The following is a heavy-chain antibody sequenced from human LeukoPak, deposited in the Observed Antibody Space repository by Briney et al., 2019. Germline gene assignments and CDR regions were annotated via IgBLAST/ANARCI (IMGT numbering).Heavy chain of an antibody. CDR1: GFPFSSYW. J-gene: IGHJ4*02. V-gene: IGHV3-7*05. CDR3: AGRWGY. CDR2: IKQDGSKK. Sequence: PGGSLRLSCVASGFPFSSYWMTWVRQAPGKGLEWVANIKQDGSKKSYVDSVKGRFTISRDNSKNTLYLQMNSLRAEDTAVYYCAGRWGYWGQGTLVTVSS. D-gene: IGHD3-16*01.